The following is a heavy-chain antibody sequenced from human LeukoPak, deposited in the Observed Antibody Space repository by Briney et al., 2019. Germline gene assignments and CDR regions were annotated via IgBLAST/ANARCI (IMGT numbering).Heavy chain of an antibody. CDR2: ISGSGGST. D-gene: IGHD2-2*01. Sequence: GGSLRLSCAASGFTFSSYAMSWVRQAPGKGLEWVSAISGSGGSTYYADSVKGRFTISRDNSKNTLYLQMNSLRAEDTAVYYCARTEYCSPTSCKYASFWGQGTMVTVSS. CDR1: GFTFSSYA. CDR3: ARTEYCSPTSCKYASF. V-gene: IGHV3-23*01. J-gene: IGHJ3*01.